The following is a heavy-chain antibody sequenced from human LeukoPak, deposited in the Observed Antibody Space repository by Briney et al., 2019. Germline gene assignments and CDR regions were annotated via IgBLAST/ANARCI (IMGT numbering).Heavy chain of an antibody. CDR3: ARGRYNWNY. Sequence: SETLSLTCTVSGASISSYSWSWIRQPPGRGLEWIGYIYYSGSTNYNPSLNSRVTISVDTSKNQFSLKLRSVTAADTAVYYCARGRYNWNYWGQGILVTVSS. V-gene: IGHV4-59*01. D-gene: IGHD1-20*01. J-gene: IGHJ4*02. CDR2: IYYSGST. CDR1: GASISSYS.